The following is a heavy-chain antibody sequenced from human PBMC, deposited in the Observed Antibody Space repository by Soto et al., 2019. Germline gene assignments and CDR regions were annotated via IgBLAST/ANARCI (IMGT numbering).Heavy chain of an antibody. CDR2: IIPILGIA. J-gene: IGHJ5*02. CDR3: ARGVSYDERP. D-gene: IGHD3-16*01. V-gene: IGHV1-69*04. Sequence: QAHGQGLEWMGRIIPILGIANYAQKFQGRVTISADKSTSTAYMELSSLRSEDTAVYYCARGVSYDERPWSRGTLVSVS.